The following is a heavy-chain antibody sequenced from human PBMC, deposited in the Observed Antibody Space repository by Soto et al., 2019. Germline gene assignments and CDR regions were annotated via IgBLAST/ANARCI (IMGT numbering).Heavy chain of an antibody. CDR2: ISGSGGST. CDR1: GFTFSSYA. CDR3: AKAPEAPDYYYYYMDV. V-gene: IGHV3-23*01. J-gene: IGHJ6*03. Sequence: GGSLRLSCAASGFTFSSYAMSWVRQAPGKGLEWVSAISGSGGSTYYADSVKGRFTISRDNSKNTLYLQMNSLRAEDTAVYYCAKAPEAPDYYYYYMDVWGKGTTVTVSS.